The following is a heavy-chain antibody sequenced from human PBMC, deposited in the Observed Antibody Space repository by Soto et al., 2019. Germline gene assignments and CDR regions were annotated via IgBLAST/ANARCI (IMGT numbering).Heavy chain of an antibody. Sequence: QVQLVQSGAEVKKPGASVKVSCKASGYTFTGYYMHWVRQAPGQGLEWMGWINPNSGGTNYAQKFQGRVTMTRDTSISTAYMELSRLRSDDTAVYYCAREREWSAMARGPVGYWGQGTLVTVSS. CDR3: AREREWSAMARGPVGY. CDR1: GYTFTGYY. V-gene: IGHV1-2*02. J-gene: IGHJ4*02. D-gene: IGHD3-10*01. CDR2: INPNSGGT.